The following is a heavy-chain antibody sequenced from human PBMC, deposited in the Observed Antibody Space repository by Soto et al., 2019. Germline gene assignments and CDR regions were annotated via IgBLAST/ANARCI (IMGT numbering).Heavy chain of an antibody. D-gene: IGHD6-13*01. CDR1: GFTFSSYS. CDR2: ISSSRSTI. J-gene: IGHJ4*02. Sequence: EVQLVESGGGLIQPGSSLRLSCAASGFTFSSYSMNWVRQTQGKGLEWLSYISSSRSTIYYAASVKGPFIISRVNAKNSLYLQMNSLRAEDTAVYFCVREVRYTNSWKPFDYWCQGTLVTVSS. CDR3: VREVRYTNSWKPFDY. V-gene: IGHV3-48*01.